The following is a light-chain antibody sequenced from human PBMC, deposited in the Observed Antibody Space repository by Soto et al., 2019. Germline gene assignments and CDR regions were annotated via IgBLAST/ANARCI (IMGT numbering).Light chain of an antibody. CDR3: HQRQSWPRT. CDR1: QSVSSY. V-gene: IGKV3-11*01. Sequence: EIVMTQSPATLYLSPGERATLSCRASQSVSSYLAWYQQKPGLAPRLLIYDASSRATGIPDRFSGSGSGTDFTLTISSLEPEDFAVYYCHQRQSWPRTFGQGTKVDIK. J-gene: IGKJ1*01. CDR2: DAS.